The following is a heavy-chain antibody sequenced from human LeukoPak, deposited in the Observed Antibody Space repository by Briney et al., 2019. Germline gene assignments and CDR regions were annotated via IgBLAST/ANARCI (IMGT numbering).Heavy chain of an antibody. CDR1: GGSFSGYY. V-gene: IGHV4-34*01. D-gene: IGHD3-22*01. CDR2: INHSGST. Sequence: NPSETLSLTCALYGGSFSGYYWSWIRQPPGKGLEWIGEINHSGSTNYNPSLKSRVTISVDTSKNQFSLKLSSVTAADTAVYYCARAYDSSGYGRDYYYYGMDVWGQGTTVTVSS. J-gene: IGHJ6*02. CDR3: ARAYDSSGYGRDYYYYGMDV.